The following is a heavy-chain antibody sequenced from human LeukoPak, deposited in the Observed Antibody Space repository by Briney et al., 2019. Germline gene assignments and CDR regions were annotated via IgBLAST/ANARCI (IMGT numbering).Heavy chain of an antibody. J-gene: IGHJ4*02. D-gene: IGHD3-22*01. V-gene: IGHV4-38-2*02. Sequence: SETLSLTCTLSGYSISSGYYWGWIRQPPGKGLDWIGSIYHSGSTYYNPSLKSRVTISVDTSKNQFSLKLSSVTAADTAVYYCARDLYYYDSSGYYADFDYWGQGTLVTVCS. CDR3: ARDLYYYDSSGYYADFDY. CDR2: IYHSGST. CDR1: GYSISSGYY.